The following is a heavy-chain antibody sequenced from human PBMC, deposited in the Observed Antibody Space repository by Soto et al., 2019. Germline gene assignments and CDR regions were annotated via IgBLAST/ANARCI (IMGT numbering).Heavy chain of an antibody. V-gene: IGHV3-33*01. CDR3: ARGRDGYNGYFDY. CDR1: GFTFSSYG. CDR2: IWYDGSNK. D-gene: IGHD5-12*01. J-gene: IGHJ4*02. Sequence: VGSLRLSCAASGFTFSSYGMHWVRQAPGKGLEWVAVIWYDGSNKYYADSVKGRFTISRDNSKNTLYLQMNSLRAEDTAVYYCARGRDGYNGYFDYWGQGTLVTVSS.